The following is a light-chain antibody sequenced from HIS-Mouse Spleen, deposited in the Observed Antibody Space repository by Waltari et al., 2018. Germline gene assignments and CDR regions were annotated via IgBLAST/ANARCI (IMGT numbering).Light chain of an antibody. CDR3: SSYTSSSFNVV. CDR1: SSDVGGYNY. J-gene: IGLJ2*01. V-gene: IGLV2-14*03. Sequence: QSALTQPAPVSGSPGQSITISCTGTSSDVGGYNYVSWYQQHPGKAPKLMIYDVSNRPSGVSNRFSGSKSGNTASLTISGLQAEDEADYYCSSYTSSSFNVVFGGGTKLTVL. CDR2: DVS.